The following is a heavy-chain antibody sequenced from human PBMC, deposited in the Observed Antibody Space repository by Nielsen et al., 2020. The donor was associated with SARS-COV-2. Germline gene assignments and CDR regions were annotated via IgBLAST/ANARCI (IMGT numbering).Heavy chain of an antibody. CDR2: ISAYNGNT. Sequence: WVRQAPGQGLEWMGWISAYNGNTNYAQKLQGRVTMTTDTSTSTAYMELRSLRSDDTAVYYCARNIVVVPAAIFSFGDSGLRGPQSGFDPWGQGTLVTVSS. V-gene: IGHV1-18*01. J-gene: IGHJ5*02. CDR3: ARNIVVVPAAIFSFGDSGLRGPQSGFDP. D-gene: IGHD2-2*02.